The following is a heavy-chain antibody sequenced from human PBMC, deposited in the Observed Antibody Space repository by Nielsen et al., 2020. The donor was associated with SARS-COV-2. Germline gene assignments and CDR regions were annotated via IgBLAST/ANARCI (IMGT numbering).Heavy chain of an antibody. D-gene: IGHD3-10*01. CDR2: IYYSGNT. J-gene: IGHJ3*01. CDR1: NEITPHY. CDR3: AKFRGLGRSVGAFDV. Sequence: SETLSLTCSVSNEITPHYWSWVRQTPGKGLEWIGYIYYSGNTSHSPSLKSRVNISLDKSKNQFSLTLKSVTAADTAVYYCAKFRGLGRSVGAFDVWGPGTKVTVSS. V-gene: IGHV4-59*11.